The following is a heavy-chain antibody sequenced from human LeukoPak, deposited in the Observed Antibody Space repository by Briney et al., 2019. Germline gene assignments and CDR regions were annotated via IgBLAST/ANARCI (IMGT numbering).Heavy chain of an antibody. D-gene: IGHD5-18*01. CDR2: MNPNSGNT. V-gene: IGHV1-8*02. CDR3: ARLASGYLFDY. J-gene: IGHJ4*02. Sequence: ASLKVSCKASGYTFTSYDIKWVRQATGQGLEWMGWMNPNSGNTGYAQKFQGRVTMTRDTYIRIAYMELSMLRSDDTAVYYCARLASGYLFDYWGQGTLVTVSS. CDR1: GYTFTSYD.